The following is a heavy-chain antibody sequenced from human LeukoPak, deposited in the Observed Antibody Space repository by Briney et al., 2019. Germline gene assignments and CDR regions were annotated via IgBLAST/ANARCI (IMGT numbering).Heavy chain of an antibody. CDR2: ISGSGGTT. CDR3: AKGLSSGPGRFDY. Sequence: GGSLRLSCAASGFTFNNYAMTWVRQAPGQGLEWVSSISGSGGTTYYADSVKGRFTISRDNSKNTLSLQMNSLRAEDTAVYYCAKGLSSGPGRFDYWGQGTLVTVSS. V-gene: IGHV3-23*01. J-gene: IGHJ4*02. D-gene: IGHD6-19*01. CDR1: GFTFNNYA.